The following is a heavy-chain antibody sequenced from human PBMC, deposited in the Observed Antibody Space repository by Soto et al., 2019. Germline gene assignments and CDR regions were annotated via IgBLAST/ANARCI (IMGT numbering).Heavy chain of an antibody. CDR1: GGSISSSNW. CDR2: IYHSGST. D-gene: IGHD3-9*01. J-gene: IGHJ4*02. CDR3: ARILRYFDWLSPYYFDY. V-gene: IGHV4-4*02. Sequence: SETLSLTCAVSGGSISSSNWWSWVRQPPGKGLEWIGEIYHSGSTNYNPSLKSRVTISVDKSKNQFSLKLSSVTAADTAVYYCARILRYFDWLSPYYFDYWGQGTLVTVSS.